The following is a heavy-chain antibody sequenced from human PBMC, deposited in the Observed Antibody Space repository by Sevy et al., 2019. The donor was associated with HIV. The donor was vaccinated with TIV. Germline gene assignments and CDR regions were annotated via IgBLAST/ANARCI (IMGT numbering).Heavy chain of an antibody. CDR3: ATDPFSVTTSNDYMDV. CDR2: IQEDGSDK. Sequence: GGSLILSCAASGFTFSNYWMSWVRQAPGKGLEWVANIQEDGSDKYYVDSVKGRFTISRDNAKNSLYLQMNSLRAEDTAVYYCATDPFSVTTSNDYMDVWGKGTTVTVSS. CDR1: GFTFSNYW. J-gene: IGHJ6*03. D-gene: IGHD4-17*01. V-gene: IGHV3-7*01.